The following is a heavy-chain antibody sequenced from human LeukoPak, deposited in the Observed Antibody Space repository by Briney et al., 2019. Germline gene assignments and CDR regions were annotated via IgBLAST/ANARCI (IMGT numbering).Heavy chain of an antibody. CDR1: GYTFTGYY. CDR3: ARLRVRGSWFDY. CDR2: INPNSGGT. V-gene: IGHV1-2*02. J-gene: IGHJ4*02. Sequence: EASVKVSCKASGYTFTGYYMHWVRQAPGQGLEWMGWINPNSGGTNYAQKFQGRVTMTRDTSISTAYMELSRLRSGETAVYYCARLRVRGSWFDYWGQGTLVTVSS. D-gene: IGHD3-10*01.